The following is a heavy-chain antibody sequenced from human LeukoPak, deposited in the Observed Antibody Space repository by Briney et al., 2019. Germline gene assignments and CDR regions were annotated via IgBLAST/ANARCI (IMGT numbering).Heavy chain of an antibody. CDR2: IYTSGST. CDR1: GGSISSYY. D-gene: IGHD4-11*01. V-gene: IGHV4-4*07. J-gene: IGHJ3*02. CDR3: ARDEDSNYGRNAFDI. Sequence: SETLSLTCTVSGGSISSYYWSWIRQPAGKGLEWIGRIYTSGSTNYNPPLKSRVTMSVDTSKNQFSLKLSSVTAADTAVYYCARDEDSNYGRNAFDIWGQGTMVTVSS.